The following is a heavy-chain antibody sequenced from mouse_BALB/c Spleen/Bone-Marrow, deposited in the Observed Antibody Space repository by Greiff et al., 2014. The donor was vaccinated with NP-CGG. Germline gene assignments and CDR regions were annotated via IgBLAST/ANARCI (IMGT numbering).Heavy chain of an antibody. V-gene: IGHV1-84*02. CDR3: ARILYWYFDV. CDR2: IYPGSGNT. J-gene: IGHJ1*01. Sequence: QVQLQQPGPELVKPGASVKISCKASGYTFTDYYINWVKQKPGQGLEWIGWIYPGSGNTKYNEKFKGKATLTVDTSSSTAYMQLSSLTSEDTAVHFCARILYWYFDVWGAGTTVTVSS. CDR1: GYTFTDYY.